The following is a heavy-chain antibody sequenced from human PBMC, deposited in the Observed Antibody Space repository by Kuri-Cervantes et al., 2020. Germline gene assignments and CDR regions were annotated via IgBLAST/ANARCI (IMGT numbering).Heavy chain of an antibody. CDR3: AKEGLGGDFDL. CDR1: GFTFSSYG. V-gene: IGHV3-30*02. Sequence: GESLKISCAASGFTFSSYGMHWVRQAPGKGLEWVAVIWYDGSNKYYADSVKGRFTISRDNSKNTLYLQMNSLRAEDTAVYYCAKEGLGGDFDLWGRGTLVTVSS. D-gene: IGHD6-19*01. CDR2: IWYDGSNK. J-gene: IGHJ2*01.